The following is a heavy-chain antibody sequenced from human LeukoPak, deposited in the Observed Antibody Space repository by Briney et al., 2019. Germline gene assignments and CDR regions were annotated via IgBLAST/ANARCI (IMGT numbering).Heavy chain of an antibody. J-gene: IGHJ4*02. Sequence: PGRSLRLSCAASGFTFSSFTMHWVRQTPGKGLEWLAVISYDGTNKFYADSVKGRFTVSRDNSKNTLYLQIDSLRAEDTAVYYCVRAGVYYGNREYLKLDSWGQGTLVTVSS. CDR3: VRAGVYYGNREYLKLDS. V-gene: IGHV3-30*04. CDR1: GFTFSSFT. CDR2: ISYDGTNK. D-gene: IGHD3-10*01.